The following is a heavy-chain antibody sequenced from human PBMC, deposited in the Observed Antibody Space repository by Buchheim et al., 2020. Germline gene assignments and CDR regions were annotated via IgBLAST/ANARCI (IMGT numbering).Heavy chain of an antibody. Sequence: QVQLVQSGAEVKKPGASVKVSCKASGYTFTSYDINWVRQATGQGLEWMGWMNPNSGNTGYEQKFQGRVTMTRNPPISTRSMALSSLRSEDTAVYYCAREGTYYDFWSGYYYYYYYGMDVWGQGTT. CDR1: GYTFTSYD. V-gene: IGHV1-8*01. CDR2: MNPNSGNT. J-gene: IGHJ6*02. CDR3: AREGTYYDFWSGYYYYYYYGMDV. D-gene: IGHD3-3*01.